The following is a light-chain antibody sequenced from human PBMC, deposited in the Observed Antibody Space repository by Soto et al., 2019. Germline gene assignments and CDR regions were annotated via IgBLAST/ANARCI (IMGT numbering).Light chain of an antibody. V-gene: IGKV3-11*01. CDR2: DAS. Sequence: EIVLTQSPATLSLSPGERATLSCRASQSISNYLAWYQQKPGQAPRLLIYDASNRATAIPARFSGSGSGTDFTLIISSLEPEDFAVYYCQQRSNWLTFGGGTKVEIK. J-gene: IGKJ4*01. CDR3: QQRSNWLT. CDR1: QSISNY.